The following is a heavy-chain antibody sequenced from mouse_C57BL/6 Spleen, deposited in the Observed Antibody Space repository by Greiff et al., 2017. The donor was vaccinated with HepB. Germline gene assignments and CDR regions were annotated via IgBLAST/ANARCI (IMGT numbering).Heavy chain of an antibody. Sequence: VKVVESGAELVRPGASVKLSCKASGYTFTDYYINWVKQRPGQGLEWIARIYPGSGNTYYNEKFKGKATLTAEKSSSTAYMQLSSLTSEDSAVYFCTTVVATDYFDYWGQGTTLTVSS. CDR3: TTVVATDYFDY. D-gene: IGHD1-1*01. CDR2: IYPGSGNT. J-gene: IGHJ2*01. CDR1: GYTFTDYY. V-gene: IGHV1-76*01.